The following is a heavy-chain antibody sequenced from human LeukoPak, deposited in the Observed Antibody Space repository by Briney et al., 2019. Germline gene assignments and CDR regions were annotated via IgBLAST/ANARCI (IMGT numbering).Heavy chain of an antibody. D-gene: IGHD1-14*01. V-gene: IGHV3-21*01. CDR3: ARLVSVDWFDP. Sequence: GGSLRLSCAASGFTFSSYSMNWVRQAPGKGLEWVSSISSSSSYIYYADSAKGRFTISRDNAKNSLYLQMNSLRAEDTAVYYCARLVSVDWFDPWGQGTLVTVSS. J-gene: IGHJ5*02. CDR1: GFTFSSYS. CDR2: ISSSSSYI.